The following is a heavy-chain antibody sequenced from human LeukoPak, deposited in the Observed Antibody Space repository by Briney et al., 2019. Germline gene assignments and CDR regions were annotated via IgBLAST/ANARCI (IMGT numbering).Heavy chain of an antibody. CDR1: GGSFSGYY. CDR3: ARARRYSGYDRLPYYYYGMDV. Sequence: PSETLSLTCAVYGGSFSGYYWSWIRQPPGEGLECIGEINHSGSTNYNPSLKSRVTISVDTCKNQFSLQLSSVTAADTAVYYCARARRYSGYDRLPYYYYGMDVWGQGTTVTVSS. CDR2: INHSGST. J-gene: IGHJ6*02. V-gene: IGHV4-34*01. D-gene: IGHD5-12*01.